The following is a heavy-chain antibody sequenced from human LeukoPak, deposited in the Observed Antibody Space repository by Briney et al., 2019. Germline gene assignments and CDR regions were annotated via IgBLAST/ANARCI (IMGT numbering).Heavy chain of an antibody. D-gene: IGHD4-17*01. J-gene: IGHJ4*02. CDR2: IYYSGST. Sequence: SQTLSLTCTVSGGSISSYYWSWIRQPPGKGLEWIGYIYYSGSTNYNPSLKSRVTISVDTSKNQFSLKLSSVTAADTAVYYCARVSDFGDYLINWGQGTLVTVSS. V-gene: IGHV4-59*01. CDR1: GGSISSYY. CDR3: ARVSDFGDYLIN.